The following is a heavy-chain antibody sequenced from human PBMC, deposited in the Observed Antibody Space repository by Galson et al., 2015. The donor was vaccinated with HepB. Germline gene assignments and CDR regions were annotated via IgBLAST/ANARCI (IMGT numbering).Heavy chain of an antibody. V-gene: IGHV3-30-3*01. Sequence: SLRLSCAASGFTFSSYAMHWVRQAPGKGLEWVAIILYDGSNKYYADSVKGRFTISRDNSKNTLYLQMNSLRAEDTAVYYCARRPLSNGPYYYGMDVWGQGTTVTVSS. CDR2: ILYDGSNK. CDR3: ARRPLSNGPYYYGMDV. D-gene: IGHD4-11*01. J-gene: IGHJ6*02. CDR1: GFTFSSYA.